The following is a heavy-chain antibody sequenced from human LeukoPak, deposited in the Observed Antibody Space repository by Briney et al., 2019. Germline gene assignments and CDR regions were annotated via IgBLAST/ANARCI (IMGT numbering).Heavy chain of an antibody. Sequence: SLILSCAASGFTFDDYAMHWVRPAPGKGLEGVSGISWNSGSISYADSVKGRFTISRYNAKNSLYLQMNSVRAEDRDFYYCAKELLHYDILTGTTPYYYYGMDVWGQGTTVTVSS. V-gene: IGHV3-9*01. CDR1: GFTFDDYA. J-gene: IGHJ6*02. CDR2: ISWNSGSI. CDR3: AKELLHYDILTGTTPYYYYGMDV. D-gene: IGHD3-9*01.